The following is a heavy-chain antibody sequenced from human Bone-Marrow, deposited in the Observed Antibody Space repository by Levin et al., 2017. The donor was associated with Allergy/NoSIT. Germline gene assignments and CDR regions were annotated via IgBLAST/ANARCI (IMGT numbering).Heavy chain of an antibody. CDR1: GYTFTNYA. V-gene: IGHV7-4-1*02. CDR2: ISTDTGNP. D-gene: IGHD6-13*01. CDR3: ATDPSSSSSWFRD. Sequence: ASVNVSCKTSGYTFTNYAINWVRQAPGQGLEWMGWISTDTGNPTYARGFTGRFVFSLDTSVRTAYLQISSLRTEDTAVYYCATDPSSSSSWFRDWGQGTLVTVSS. J-gene: IGHJ4*02.